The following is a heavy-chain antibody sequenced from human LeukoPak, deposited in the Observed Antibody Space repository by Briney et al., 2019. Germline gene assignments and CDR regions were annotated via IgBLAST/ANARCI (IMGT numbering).Heavy chain of an antibody. D-gene: IGHD2-15*01. J-gene: IGHJ4*02. Sequence: GESLKISCKGSGYSFTSDWIGWVRQLAGEGLEWMGIIYPGDSDTRYSPSFQGQVTISADKSISTAYLQWSSLKAPDTAMYYCARPRAAGSSLHFDYWGPGTLVTVSS. CDR2: IYPGDSDT. CDR3: ARPRAAGSSLHFDY. V-gene: IGHV5-51*01. CDR1: GYSFTSDW.